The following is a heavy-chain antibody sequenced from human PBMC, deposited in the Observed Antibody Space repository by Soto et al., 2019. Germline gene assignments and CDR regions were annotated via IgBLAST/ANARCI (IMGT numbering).Heavy chain of an antibody. CDR3: ARDPQGVTTDY. CDR1: GFMFSDNY. D-gene: IGHD4-17*01. Sequence: QVQLVESGGGLVKPGGSLRLSCAASGFMFSDNYMSWIRQAPGKGLEWVSYITSSGSFTNYADSVKGRFTISRDNAKNSLYLQMNSLRVEDTAVYYCARDPQGVTTDYWGQGTLVTVSS. V-gene: IGHV3-11*05. J-gene: IGHJ4*02. CDR2: ITSSGSFT.